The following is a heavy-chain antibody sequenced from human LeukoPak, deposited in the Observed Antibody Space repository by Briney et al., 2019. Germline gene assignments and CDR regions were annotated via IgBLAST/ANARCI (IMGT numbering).Heavy chain of an antibody. CDR3: AKDTRRGGYSYGYLDFDY. CDR1: GFTFSHYW. CDR2: IKQDGSNK. Sequence: GGSLRLSCAASGFTFSHYWMTWVRQAPGKGLEWVANIKQDGSNKYYADSVKGRFTISRDNSKNTLYLQMNSLRAEDTAVYYCAKDTRRGGYSYGYLDFDYWGQGTLVTVSS. D-gene: IGHD5-18*01. V-gene: IGHV3-7*01. J-gene: IGHJ4*02.